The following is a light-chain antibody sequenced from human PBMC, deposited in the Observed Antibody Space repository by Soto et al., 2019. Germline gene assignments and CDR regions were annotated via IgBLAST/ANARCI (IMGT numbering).Light chain of an antibody. CDR2: RAS. Sequence: EIVLTQSPDTLSLSPGERATLSCRASQSVSSALLAWYQQKPGQAPRLLIYRASTRATGIPDRFTGSGSGTDFTLTISRLEPEDFAVYYCQQYESSPLTFGGGTEVEIE. J-gene: IGKJ4*01. V-gene: IGKV3-20*01. CDR3: QQYESSPLT. CDR1: QSVSSAL.